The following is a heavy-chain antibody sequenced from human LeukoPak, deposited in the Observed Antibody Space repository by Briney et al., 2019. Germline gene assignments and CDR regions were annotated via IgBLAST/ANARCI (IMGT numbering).Heavy chain of an antibody. CDR2: ISSSGSTI. CDR1: GFTFSDYY. V-gene: IGHV3-11*01. Sequence: AGGSLRLSCAASGFTFSDYYMSWIRQAPGKGLEWVSYISSSGSTIYYADSVKGRFTVSRDNAKSSLYLQMNSLRAEDTAVYYCAKERVRFHTHWGQGTLVTVSS. J-gene: IGHJ4*02. CDR3: AKERVRFHTH. D-gene: IGHD2-15*01.